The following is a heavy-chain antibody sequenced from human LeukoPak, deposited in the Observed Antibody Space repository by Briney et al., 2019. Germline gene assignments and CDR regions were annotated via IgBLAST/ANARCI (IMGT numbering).Heavy chain of an antibody. Sequence: GGSLRLSCAASGFTFSSYGMHWVRQAPGKGLEWVAFIRYDGSNKYYADSVKGRFTISRDNSKNTLYLQMNSLRAEDTAVYYCAKDHCSSTSCYIGYYYYYMDVWGKGTTVTVSS. CDR3: AKDHCSSTSCYIGYYYYYMDV. CDR2: IRYDGSNK. V-gene: IGHV3-30*02. D-gene: IGHD2-2*02. CDR1: GFTFSSYG. J-gene: IGHJ6*03.